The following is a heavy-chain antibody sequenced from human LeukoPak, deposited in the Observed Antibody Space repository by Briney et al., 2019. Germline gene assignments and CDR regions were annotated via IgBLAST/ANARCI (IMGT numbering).Heavy chain of an antibody. Sequence: SVKVSCKXSGGTFSSYAISWVRQAPGQGLEWMGGIIPIFGTANYAQKFQGRVTITTDESTSTAYMELSSLRSEDTAAYYCATYSNYNPEHDAFDIWGQGTMVTVSS. J-gene: IGHJ3*02. CDR1: GGTFSSYA. D-gene: IGHD4-11*01. CDR2: IIPIFGTA. CDR3: ATYSNYNPEHDAFDI. V-gene: IGHV1-69*05.